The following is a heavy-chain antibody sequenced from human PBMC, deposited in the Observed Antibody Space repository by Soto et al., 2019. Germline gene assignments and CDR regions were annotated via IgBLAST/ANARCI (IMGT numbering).Heavy chain of an antibody. CDR1: GFTFSSYS. Sequence: SLRLSCAASGFTFSSYSMNWVRQAPGKGLEWVSYISSSSSTIYYADSVKGRFTISRDNAKNSLYLQMNSLRAEDTAVYYCAEGYGSGDNYYYYYGMDVWGQGTTVTVS. CDR2: ISSSSSTI. J-gene: IGHJ6*02. D-gene: IGHD3-10*01. V-gene: IGHV3-48*01. CDR3: AEGYGSGDNYYYYYGMDV.